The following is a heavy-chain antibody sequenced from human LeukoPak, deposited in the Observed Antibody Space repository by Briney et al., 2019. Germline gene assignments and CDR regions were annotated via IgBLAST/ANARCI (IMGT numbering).Heavy chain of an antibody. V-gene: IGHV3-38-3*01. CDR2: ISGGST. J-gene: IGHJ4*02. D-gene: IGHD6-13*01. CDR3: FLSSWYSTDY. CDR1: GFTVSSTE. Sequence: GGSLRLSCAASGFTVSSTEVSWARQAPGKGLEWVSSISGGSTYYADSVKGRFTISRDNSKNTLYLQMNSLRAEDTAVYYCFLSSWYSTDYWGQGTLVTVSS.